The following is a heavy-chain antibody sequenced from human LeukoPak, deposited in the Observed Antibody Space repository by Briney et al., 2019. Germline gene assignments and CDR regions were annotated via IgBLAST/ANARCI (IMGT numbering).Heavy chain of an antibody. V-gene: IGHV3-23*01. D-gene: IGHD3-3*01. CDR2: ISGSGGST. J-gene: IGHJ3*02. CDR1: GFTFSSYA. Sequence: GGSLRLSCAASGFTFSSYAMSWVRQAPGKGLEWVSAISGSGGSTYYADSVKGRFTISRDNSKNTLYLQMISLRAEDTAVYYCAKDIFGQIDAFDIWGQGTMVTVSS. CDR3: AKDIFGQIDAFDI.